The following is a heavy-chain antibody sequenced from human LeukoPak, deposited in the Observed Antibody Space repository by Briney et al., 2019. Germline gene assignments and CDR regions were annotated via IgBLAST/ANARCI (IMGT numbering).Heavy chain of an antibody. J-gene: IGHJ4*02. D-gene: IGHD1-1*01. CDR2: IRGSIYGGTP. V-gene: IGHV3-49*03. Sequence: GGSLRLSCTSSGFTFREFAVSWLRQAPGKGLEWIGFIRGSIYGGTPKAAASVKGRFIFSRDDSKGVAYLRMNSLKTDDTAVYYCSREWGNGNDLRPDSWGQGTLVTVSS. CDR3: SREWGNGNDLRPDS. CDR1: GFTFREFA.